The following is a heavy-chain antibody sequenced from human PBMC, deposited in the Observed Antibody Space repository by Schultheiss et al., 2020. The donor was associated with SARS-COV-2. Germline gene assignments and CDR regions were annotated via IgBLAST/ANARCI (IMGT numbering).Heavy chain of an antibody. J-gene: IGHJ6*02. CDR1: GFTFSSYW. CDR3: AKDLSGWYSSSSLYGMDV. CDR2: ISYDGTKK. Sequence: GGSLRLSCAASGFTFSSYWMSWVRQAPGKGLEWVSVISYDGTKKYYADSVKGRFTISRDNSKNTLYLQMSSLRGDDTAVYYCAKDLSGWYSSSSLYGMDVWGQGTTVTVSS. V-gene: IGHV3-30*18. D-gene: IGHD6-6*01.